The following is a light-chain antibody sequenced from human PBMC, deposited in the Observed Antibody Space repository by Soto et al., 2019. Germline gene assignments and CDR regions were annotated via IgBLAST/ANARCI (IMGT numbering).Light chain of an antibody. J-gene: IGLJ3*02. CDR1: SSNIGAGYD. Sequence: QSVLTQPPSVSGAPGQRVTISCTGSSSNIGAGYDVHWYQQLPGTAPKLLIYGNSNRPSGVPDRFSGSKSGTAASLAITGVEAEDVAEYYCQAYDSRLGAWVFGGGTKLTVL. V-gene: IGLV1-40*01. CDR3: QAYDSRLGAWV. CDR2: GNS.